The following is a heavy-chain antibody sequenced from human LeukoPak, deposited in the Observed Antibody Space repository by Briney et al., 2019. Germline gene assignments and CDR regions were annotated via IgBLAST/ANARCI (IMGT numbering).Heavy chain of an antibody. CDR3: ARGKVVAGTPGQNSWDS. D-gene: IGHD6-19*01. Sequence: SETLSLTCTVSGGSISSYYWNWIRQPAGKGLEWIGRIYTSGSTNYYPSLKSRVSMSVDTSKNQFSLKLSSVTAADTAVYYCARGKVVAGTPGQNSWDSWGQGTLVTVSS. CDR2: IYTSGST. J-gene: IGHJ4*02. CDR1: GGSISSYY. V-gene: IGHV4-4*07.